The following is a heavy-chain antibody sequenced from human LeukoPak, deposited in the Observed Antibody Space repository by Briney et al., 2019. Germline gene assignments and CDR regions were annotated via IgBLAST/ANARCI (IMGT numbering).Heavy chain of an antibody. J-gene: IGHJ5*02. CDR3: ARGLLFFIGSSWPNWFDP. CDR2: INHSGST. CDR1: GGSFSGYY. D-gene: IGHD6-13*01. V-gene: IGHV4-34*01. Sequence: SETLSLTCAVYGGSFSGYYWSWIRQPPGKGLEWIGEINHSGSTNYNPSLKSRVTISVDTSKNQFSLKLSSVTAADTAVYYCARGLLFFIGSSWPNWFDPWGQGTLVTVSS.